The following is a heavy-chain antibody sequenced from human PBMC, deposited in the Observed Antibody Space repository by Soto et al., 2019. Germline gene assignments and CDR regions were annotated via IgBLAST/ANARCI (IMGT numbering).Heavy chain of an antibody. CDR2: IYHGGTT. D-gene: IGHD6-19*01. Sequence: AETLSLTCTVSGYSISSGSYWGWIRQPPGKGPEWIASIYHGGTTFYNPSLKSRITISVDTSHNQFSLSRRSVTAADTAVYYCASAHCMVVAGSTFDYWGHGTLVTVSS. J-gene: IGHJ4*01. V-gene: IGHV4-38-2*02. CDR1: GYSISSGSY. CDR3: ASAHCMVVAGSTFDY.